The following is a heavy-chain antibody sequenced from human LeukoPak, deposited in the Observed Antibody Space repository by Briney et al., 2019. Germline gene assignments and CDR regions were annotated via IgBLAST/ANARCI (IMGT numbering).Heavy chain of an antibody. CDR2: ISGSGGST. D-gene: IGHD2-2*01. V-gene: IGHV3-23*01. Sequence: GGSLRLSCAASGFTFSSYAMSWVRQAPGKGLEWVSAISGSGGSTYYADSVRGRFTISRDNSKNTLYLQMNSLRAEDTAVYYCASQDIVVVPAAMGQTGYFDYWGQGTLVTVSS. CDR1: GFTFSSYA. CDR3: ASQDIVVVPAAMGQTGYFDY. J-gene: IGHJ4*02.